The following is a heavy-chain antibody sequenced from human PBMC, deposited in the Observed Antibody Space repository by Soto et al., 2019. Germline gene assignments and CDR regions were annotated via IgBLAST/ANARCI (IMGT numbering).Heavy chain of an antibody. Sequence: QVQLVQSGAEVKKPGSSVKVSCKASGGTFSSYAISWVRQAPGQGLEWRGGIIPIFGTANYAQKFQGRVTITADKSTSTAYMELSSLRSEDTAVYYCARDLSIAVAGTNFDYWGLGTLVTVSS. CDR1: GGTFSSYA. D-gene: IGHD6-19*01. CDR3: ARDLSIAVAGTNFDY. CDR2: IIPIFGTA. V-gene: IGHV1-69*06. J-gene: IGHJ4*02.